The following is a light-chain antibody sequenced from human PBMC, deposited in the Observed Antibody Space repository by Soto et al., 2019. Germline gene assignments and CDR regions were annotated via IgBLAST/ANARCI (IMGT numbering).Light chain of an antibody. CDR3: QQHGNSPLT. Sequence: EIALTQSPATLSLSPGERATLSCRASQSVGSYLAWYQHKPGQAPRLLIYGASSRATGIPGRFRGSGSGTHFTLTISSLESEDFAVYYCQQHGNSPLTFGQGTIVDIK. V-gene: IGKV3-11*01. CDR2: GAS. CDR1: QSVGSY. J-gene: IGKJ3*01.